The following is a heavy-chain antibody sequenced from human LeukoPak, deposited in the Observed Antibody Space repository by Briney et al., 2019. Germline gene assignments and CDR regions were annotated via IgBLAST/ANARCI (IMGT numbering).Heavy chain of an antibody. J-gene: IGHJ4*02. Sequence: ASVKVSCKASGYTFTGYYMHWVRQAPGQGLEWTGWINPNSGGTNYAQKFQGRVTMTRDTSISTAYMELSRLRSDDTAVYYCARDPPYSSGWYDFGYWGQGTLVTVSS. CDR3: ARDPPYSSGWYDFGY. D-gene: IGHD6-19*01. CDR2: INPNSGGT. V-gene: IGHV1-2*02. CDR1: GYTFTGYY.